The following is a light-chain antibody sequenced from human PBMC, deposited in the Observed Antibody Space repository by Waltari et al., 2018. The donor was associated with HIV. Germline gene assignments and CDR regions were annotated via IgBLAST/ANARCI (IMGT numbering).Light chain of an antibody. V-gene: IGLV2-8*01. CDR2: EVN. CDR1: YSDVGSSNF. CDR3: ASYAGSNNRVV. J-gene: IGLJ2*01. Sequence: QSALTQPPSASGSPGQSVTISCTGTYSDVGSSNFVSWYQQHPGKAPKLFIFEVNRRPPGVPDRFSGSKSGNTASLTVSGLQSDDEADYYCASYAGSNNRVVFGGGTKLTVL.